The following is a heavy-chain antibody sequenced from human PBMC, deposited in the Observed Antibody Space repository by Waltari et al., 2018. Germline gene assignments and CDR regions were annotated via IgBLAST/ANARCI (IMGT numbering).Heavy chain of an antibody. D-gene: IGHD3-10*02. Sequence: QVQLVESGGGVVQPGQSLRISCEASGFTFRHYGFHWVRQVPGKALDWVAVISSDGNFKYHADSVKGRFTISRDNSRNTLYLQMDSLTIEDTGVYFCAKEKRNVGVDYWGQGILVTVSS. CDR2: ISSDGNFK. J-gene: IGHJ4*02. V-gene: IGHV3-30*18. CDR1: GFTFRHYG. CDR3: AKEKRNVGVDY.